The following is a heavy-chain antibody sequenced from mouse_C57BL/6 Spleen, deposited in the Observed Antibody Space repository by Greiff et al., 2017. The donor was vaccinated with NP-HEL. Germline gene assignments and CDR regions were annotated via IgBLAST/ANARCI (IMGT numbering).Heavy chain of an antibody. CDR2: IYPSDSET. Sequence: QVQLQQPGAELVRPGSSVKLSCKASGYTFTSYWMDWVKQRPGQGLEWIGNIYPSDSETHYNQKFKDKATLTVDKSYSTAYMQLSSLTSEDSAVYYCARDSPYYFDYWGQGTTLTVSS. J-gene: IGHJ2*01. D-gene: IGHD2-12*01. CDR1: GYTFTSYW. V-gene: IGHV1-61*01. CDR3: ARDSPYYFDY.